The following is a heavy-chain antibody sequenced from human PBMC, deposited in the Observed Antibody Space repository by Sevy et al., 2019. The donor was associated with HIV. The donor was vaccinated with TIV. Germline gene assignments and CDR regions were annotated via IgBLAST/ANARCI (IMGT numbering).Heavy chain of an antibody. V-gene: IGHV1-2*02. CDR3: ARMGDYFDTSGYYPLKY. CDR2: INPKTGGT. Sequence: ASVKVSFKASGYTFTGYYIHWLRQAPGQGLEWMGWINPKTGGTYFAKKFQDTVTLTTGTSITTVYLELSGLRFDDTAVYYCARMGDYFDTSGYYPLKYWGQGTLVTVSS. D-gene: IGHD3-22*01. CDR1: GYTFTGYY. J-gene: IGHJ4*02.